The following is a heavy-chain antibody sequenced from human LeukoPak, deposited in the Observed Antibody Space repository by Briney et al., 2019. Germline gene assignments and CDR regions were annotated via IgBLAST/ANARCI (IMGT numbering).Heavy chain of an antibody. CDR1: GFTFSSYW. D-gene: IGHD2-2*03. J-gene: IGHJ6*03. Sequence: GGSLRLSCAASGFTFSSYWMHWVRQAPGKGLVWVSRINGDGSSTAYADSVKGRFTISRDNAKNTLYLQMNSLRAEDTAVYYCATHGSAHYYMDVWGKGTTVTISS. V-gene: IGHV3-74*01. CDR3: ATHGSAHYYMDV. CDR2: INGDGSST.